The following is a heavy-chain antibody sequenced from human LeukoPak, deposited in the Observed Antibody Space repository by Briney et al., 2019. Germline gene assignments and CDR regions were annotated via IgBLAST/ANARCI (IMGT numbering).Heavy chain of an antibody. D-gene: IGHD3-3*01. CDR1: GFTFDDYA. CDR2: ISWNSGSI. J-gene: IGHJ4*02. V-gene: IGHV3-9*03. Sequence: GGSLRLSCAASGFTFDDYAMHWVRQAPGKGLEGVSGISWNSGSIGYADSVKGRFTISRDNAKNSLYLQMNSLRAEDMTLYYCAKDSVLGRYDFWSGYFDYWGQGTLVTVSS. CDR3: AKDSVLGRYDFWSGYFDY.